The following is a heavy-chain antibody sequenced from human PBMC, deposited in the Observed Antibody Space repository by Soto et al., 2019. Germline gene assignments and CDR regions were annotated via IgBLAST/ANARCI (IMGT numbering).Heavy chain of an antibody. J-gene: IGHJ5*02. Sequence: QVQLVQSGAEVKKPGASVKVSCKASGYTFTSYGISWVRQAPGQGLEWMGWISAYNGNTNCAQKLQGRVTMTTDTSTSTAYMELRSLRSDDTAVYYCAREFSSGWYLWNNWFDPWGQGTLVTVSS. CDR1: GYTFTSYG. CDR3: AREFSSGWYLWNNWFDP. V-gene: IGHV1-18*01. CDR2: ISAYNGNT. D-gene: IGHD6-19*01.